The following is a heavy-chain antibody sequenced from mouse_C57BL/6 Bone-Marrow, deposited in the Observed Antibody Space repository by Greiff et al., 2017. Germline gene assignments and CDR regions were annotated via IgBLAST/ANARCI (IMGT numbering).Heavy chain of an antibody. Sequence: QVQLKQPGAELVKPGASVKMSCKASGYTFTSYWITWVKQRPGQGLEWIGDIYPGSGSTNYNEKFKSKATLTVATSSSTAYMQRSSLTSEDSAVYYCARGGYEYEYWGQGTTLTVSS. CDR2: IYPGSGST. J-gene: IGHJ2*01. CDR1: GYTFTSYW. CDR3: ARGGYEYEY. D-gene: IGHD2-4*01. V-gene: IGHV1-55*01.